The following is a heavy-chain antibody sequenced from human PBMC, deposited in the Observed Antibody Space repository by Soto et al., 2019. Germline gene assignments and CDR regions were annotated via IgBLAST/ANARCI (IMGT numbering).Heavy chain of an antibody. CDR2: ISAHNGNT. J-gene: IGHJ4*02. CDR3: ARGRYGDY. D-gene: IGHD1-1*01. V-gene: IGHV1-18*01. Sequence: QVHLVQSGAEVKKPGASVKVSCKGSGYTFTSYGITWVRQAPGQGLEWMGWISAHNGNTDYAQKLQGRVTVNRDTSTSTPYMELRSPRSDDTAVYYCARGRYGDYWGQGALVTVSS. CDR1: GYTFTSYG.